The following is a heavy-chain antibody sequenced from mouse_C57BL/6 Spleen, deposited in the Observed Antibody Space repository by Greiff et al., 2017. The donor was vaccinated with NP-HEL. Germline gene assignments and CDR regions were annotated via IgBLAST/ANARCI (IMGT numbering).Heavy chain of an antibody. CDR1: GYTFTSYW. Sequence: VQLQQSGAELVKPGASVKLSCKASGYTFTSYWMQWVKQRPGQGLEWIGEIDPSDSYTNYNQKFKGKATLTVDTSSSTAYMQLSSLTSEDSAVYYCARWGLRFPDYWGQGTTLTVSS. D-gene: IGHD2-4*01. CDR3: ARWGLRFPDY. CDR2: IDPSDSYT. V-gene: IGHV1-50*01. J-gene: IGHJ2*01.